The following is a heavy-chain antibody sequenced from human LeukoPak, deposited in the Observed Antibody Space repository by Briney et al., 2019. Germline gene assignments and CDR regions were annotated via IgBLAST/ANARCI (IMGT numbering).Heavy chain of an antibody. D-gene: IGHD6-13*01. CDR1: GYTFTGYY. V-gene: IGHV1-2*06. J-gene: IGHJ4*02. CDR3: ASYSSSWLINDY. CDR2: INPNSGGT. Sequence: SVKVSCKASGYTFTGYYMHWVRQAPGQGLEWMGRINPNSGGTNYAQKFQGRVTMTRDTSISTAYMELSRPRSDDTAVYYCASYSSSWLINDYWGQGTLVTVSS.